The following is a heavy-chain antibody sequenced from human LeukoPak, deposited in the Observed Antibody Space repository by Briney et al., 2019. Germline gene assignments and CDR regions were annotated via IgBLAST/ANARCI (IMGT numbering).Heavy chain of an antibody. J-gene: IGHJ5*02. V-gene: IGHV3-7*01. D-gene: IGHD3-16*01. Sequence: QTGGSLRPSCAASGFTFSSYWMSWVRQAPGKGLEWVANIKQDGSEKYYVDSVKGRFTTSRDNAKNSLYLQMNSLRAEDTAVYYCARDNTAGWADNWFDPWGQGTLVTVSS. CDR2: IKQDGSEK. CDR3: ARDNTAGWADNWFDP. CDR1: GFTFSSYW.